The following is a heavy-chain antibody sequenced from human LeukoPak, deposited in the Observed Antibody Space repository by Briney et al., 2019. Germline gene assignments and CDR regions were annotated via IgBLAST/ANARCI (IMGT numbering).Heavy chain of an antibody. CDR3: ARNSGNY. CDR2: IYSGGST. CDR1: GSSFNNYF. D-gene: IGHD1-26*01. J-gene: IGHJ4*02. V-gene: IGHV4-4*07. Sequence: PSETLSLSCIVSGSSFNNYFLTWVRQAPGKGLEWIGRIYSGGSTNYTPSLNSRVTMSLDTSKNQFSLKLISVTAADTAVYYCARNSGNYWGQGTLVTVSS.